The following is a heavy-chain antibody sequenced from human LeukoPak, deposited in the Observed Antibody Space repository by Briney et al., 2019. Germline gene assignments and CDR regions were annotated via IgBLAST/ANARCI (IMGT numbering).Heavy chain of an antibody. CDR1: GYTLTELS. D-gene: IGHD4-17*01. CDR2: FDPEDGET. CDR3: ATGAVSYGGDWFDP. Sequence: ASVNVSCKVSGYTLTELSMHWVRQAPGKGLEWMGGFDPEDGETIYAQKFQGRVTMTEDTSTDTAYMELSSLRSEDTAVYYCATGAVSYGGDWFDPWGQGTLVTVSS. V-gene: IGHV1-24*01. J-gene: IGHJ5*02.